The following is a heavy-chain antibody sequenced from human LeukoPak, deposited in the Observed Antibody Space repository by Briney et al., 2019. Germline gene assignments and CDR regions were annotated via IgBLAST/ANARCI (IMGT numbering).Heavy chain of an antibody. CDR1: GFTFSDYY. J-gene: IGHJ4*02. CDR3: ARDGYGVFRGGYFDD. Sequence: GGSLRLSCAASGFTFSDYYMSWIRQAPGKGLEWVSYISSSGSSIYYADSVKGQFTISRDNARKSLYLQMNRLRAEDTAVYYCARDGYGVFRGGYFDDWGQGTLVTVSS. V-gene: IGHV3-11*04. D-gene: IGHD4-17*01. CDR2: ISSSGSSI.